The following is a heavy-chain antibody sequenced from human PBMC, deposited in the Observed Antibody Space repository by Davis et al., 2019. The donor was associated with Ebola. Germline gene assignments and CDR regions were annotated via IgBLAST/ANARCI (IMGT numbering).Heavy chain of an antibody. CDR3: ARRISSFRYYFDY. CDR1: GGSISSSSYY. J-gene: IGHJ4*02. Sequence: SETLSLTCTVSGGSISSSSYYWGWIRQPPGKGLEWIGSIYYSGSTYYNPSLKSRVTISVDTSKNQFSLKLSSVTAADTAVYCCARRISSFRYYFDYWGQGTLVTVSS. D-gene: IGHD2/OR15-2a*01. CDR2: IYYSGST. V-gene: IGHV4-39*01.